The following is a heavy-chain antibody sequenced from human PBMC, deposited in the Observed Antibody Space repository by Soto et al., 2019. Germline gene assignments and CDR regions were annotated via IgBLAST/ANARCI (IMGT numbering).Heavy chain of an antibody. CDR2: FSGRSGDT. J-gene: IGHJ4*02. Sequence: GGSLRLSCVASGFSISTHALTWVRQAPGKGLEWVSSFSGRSGDTYYAASVKGRFTISGDSSKNTVILQMNNLRADDTALYYCARDSSAWPNYFDSWGQGIQVTVSS. D-gene: IGHD6-19*01. CDR3: ARDSSAWPNYFDS. CDR1: GFSISTHA. V-gene: IGHV3-23*01.